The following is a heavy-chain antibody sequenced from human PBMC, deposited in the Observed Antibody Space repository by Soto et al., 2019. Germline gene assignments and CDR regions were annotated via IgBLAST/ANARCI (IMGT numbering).Heavy chain of an antibody. D-gene: IGHD6-13*01. V-gene: IGHV4-31*03. CDR3: ARAKGGDDSSSYYYYYGMDV. J-gene: IGHJ6*02. CDR2: IYYSGST. CDR1: GGSISSCGYY. Sequence: LSLTCTVSGGSISSCGYYWSWIRQHPGKGLEWIGYIYYSGSTYYNPSLKSRVTISVDTSKNQFSLKLSSVTAADTAVYYCARAKGGDDSSSYYYYYGMDVWGQGTTVTVSS.